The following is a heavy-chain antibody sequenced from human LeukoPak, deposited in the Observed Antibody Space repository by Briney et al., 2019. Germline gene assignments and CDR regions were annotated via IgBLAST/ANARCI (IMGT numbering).Heavy chain of an antibody. Sequence: ASVKVSCKASGYTFTSHYMHWVRQAPGQGLEWMGIINPSAGTTTYAQKFQGRVTMTRDTSTSAVYMELSSLKSEDTAVYYCARGKSSVWPVWLCMDVWAKGPRSPSP. J-gene: IGHJ6*02. D-gene: IGHD6-19*01. V-gene: IGHV1-46*01. CDR2: INPSAGTT. CDR3: ARGKSSVWPVWLCMDV. CDR1: GYTFTSHY.